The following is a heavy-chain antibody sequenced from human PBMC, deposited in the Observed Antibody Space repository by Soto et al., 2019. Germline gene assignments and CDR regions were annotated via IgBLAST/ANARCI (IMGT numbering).Heavy chain of an antibody. Sequence: GASVKVSCKVSGHGVTGHYMHWVRQAPGQGLEWMGWINPNSSDTNYARKFQGRVTMQRDTSIKTVYMELSSLRSDDTAVYYCATALIGFLDWLPDNYYYGMDVWGKGTTVTVSS. J-gene: IGHJ6*04. CDR2: INPNSSDT. D-gene: IGHD3-3*02. CDR3: ATALIGFLDWLPDNYYYGMDV. CDR1: GHGVTGHY. V-gene: IGHV1-2*02.